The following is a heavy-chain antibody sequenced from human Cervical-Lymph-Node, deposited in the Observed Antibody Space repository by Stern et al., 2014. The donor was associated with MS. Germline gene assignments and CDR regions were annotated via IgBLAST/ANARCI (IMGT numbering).Heavy chain of an antibody. CDR1: GYIFSNYF. CDR3: ARGRGVTSVLDY. J-gene: IGHJ4*02. CDR2: VNPRSGST. D-gene: IGHD4-11*01. V-gene: IGHV1-46*01. Sequence: QVQLVQSGAEVRKPGASLNVSCKASGYIFSNYFVHWVRQAPGQGLEWMGKVNPRSGSTSHAQKFQGRVTVTRDTSTSTVYMELGSLTSDDTAVYYCARGRGVTSVLDYWGQGTGVTVSS.